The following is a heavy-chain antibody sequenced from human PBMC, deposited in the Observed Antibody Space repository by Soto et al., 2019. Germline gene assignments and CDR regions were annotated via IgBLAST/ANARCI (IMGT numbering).Heavy chain of an antibody. D-gene: IGHD6-13*01. Sequence: PGGSLRLSCAASGFTFSSYGMHWVRQAPGKGLEWVAVISYDGSNKYYADSVKGRFTISRDNSKNTLYLQMNSLRAEDTAVYYCAKTSNSSSWAYYFDYWGQGTLVTVSS. CDR2: ISYDGSNK. CDR3: AKTSNSSSWAYYFDY. V-gene: IGHV3-30*18. CDR1: GFTFSSYG. J-gene: IGHJ4*02.